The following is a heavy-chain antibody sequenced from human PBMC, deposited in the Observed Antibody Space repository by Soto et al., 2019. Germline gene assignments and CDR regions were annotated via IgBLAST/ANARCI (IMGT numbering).Heavy chain of an antibody. V-gene: IGHV3-7*03. CDR2: IKRDGHEK. Sequence: EVLLLESGGGLVQPGGSLRLSCSASGFTFNTHWMTWVRQAPGKGLEWVASIKRDGHEKLYVDSVQGRFTISRDDSKKSVYLQMNTLRADDTAVYYCVGSSGWIHDYWGQGTLVIVSS. CDR1: GFTFNTHW. J-gene: IGHJ4*02. D-gene: IGHD6-19*01. CDR3: VGSSGWIHDY.